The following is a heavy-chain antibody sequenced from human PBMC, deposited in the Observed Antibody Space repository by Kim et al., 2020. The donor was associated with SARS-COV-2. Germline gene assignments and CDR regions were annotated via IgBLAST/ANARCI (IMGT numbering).Heavy chain of an antibody. CDR2: IYHSGST. Sequence: SETLSLTCTVSGYSISSGYYWGWIRQPPGKGLEWIGSIYHSGSTYYNPSLKSRVTISVDTSKNQFSLKLSSVTAADTAVYYCARDGGMRFGELFPHYYGMDVWGQGTTVTVSS. CDR3: ARDGGMRFGELFPHYYGMDV. D-gene: IGHD3-10*01. CDR1: GYSISSGYY. V-gene: IGHV4-38-2*02. J-gene: IGHJ6*02.